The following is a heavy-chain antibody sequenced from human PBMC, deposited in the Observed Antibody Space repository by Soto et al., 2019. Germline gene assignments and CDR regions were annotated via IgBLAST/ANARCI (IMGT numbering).Heavy chain of an antibody. CDR3: AHSALQTGDFDY. V-gene: IGHV2-5*02. D-gene: IGHD1-26*01. J-gene: IGHJ4*02. CDR1: GFSLSTSGVS. CDR2: IYWDDDK. Sequence: QITLKESGPTLVKPTQTLTLTCTFSGFSLSTSGVSVGWISQPPGTALEWLELIYWDDDKRYSPSLKSRLTITKDTSKNQVVLTMTNMDPVDTATYYCAHSALQTGDFDYWCQGTLVTVSS.